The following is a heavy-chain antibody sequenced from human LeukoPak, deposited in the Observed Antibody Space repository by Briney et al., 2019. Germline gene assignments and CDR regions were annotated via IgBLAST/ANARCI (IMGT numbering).Heavy chain of an antibody. V-gene: IGHV3-30*04. Sequence: GGSLRLSCAASGFTFSSYAMHWVRQAPGKGLEWVAVISYDGSNKYYADSVKGRFTISRDNSKNTLYLQMNSLRAEDTAVYYCARSGLMIRGVIDYWGQGTLVTVSS. CDR2: ISYDGSNK. CDR3: ARSGLMIRGVIDY. D-gene: IGHD3-10*01. J-gene: IGHJ4*02. CDR1: GFTFSSYA.